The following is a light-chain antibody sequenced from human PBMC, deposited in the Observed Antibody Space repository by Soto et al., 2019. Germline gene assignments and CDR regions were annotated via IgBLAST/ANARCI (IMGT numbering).Light chain of an antibody. CDR1: QSISSW. CDR2: KTS. CDR3: QQYNSYWT. V-gene: IGKV1-5*03. J-gene: IGKJ1*01. Sequence: DIQMTQSPSTLSAYIGDRVTITCRASQSISSWLAWYQQRPGKAPNLLIYKTSSLESGVPSRFSGSGSGTEFTLTISSLQPDDFATYYCQQYNSYWTFGQGTKVEIK.